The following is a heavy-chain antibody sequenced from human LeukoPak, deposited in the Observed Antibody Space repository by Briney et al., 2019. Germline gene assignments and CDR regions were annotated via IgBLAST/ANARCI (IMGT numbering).Heavy chain of an antibody. V-gene: IGHV3-23*01. J-gene: IGHJ1*01. Sequence: GGSLRLSCAASGFTFSSYAMSWVRQAPGKGLEWVSAISGSGGSTYYADSVKGRFTISRDNSKNTLYLQMNSLRAEDTAVYYCTTVRTITMIVVVITEDEYFQHWGQGTLVTVSS. CDR2: ISGSGGST. CDR1: GFTFSSYA. D-gene: IGHD3-22*01. CDR3: TTVRTITMIVVVITEDEYFQH.